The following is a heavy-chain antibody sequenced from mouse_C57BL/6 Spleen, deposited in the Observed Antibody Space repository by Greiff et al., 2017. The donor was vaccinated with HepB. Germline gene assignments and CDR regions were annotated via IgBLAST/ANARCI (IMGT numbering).Heavy chain of an antibody. CDR2: IYPGDGDT. CDR1: GYAFSSSW. Sequence: VQLVESGPELVKPGASVKISCKASGYAFSSSWMNWVKQRPGKGLEWIGRIYPGDGDTNYNGKFKGKATLTADKSSSTAYMQLSSLTSEDSAVYFCARTRDSGGYAMDYWGQGTSVTVSS. CDR3: ARTRDSGGYAMDY. J-gene: IGHJ4*01. V-gene: IGHV1-82*01.